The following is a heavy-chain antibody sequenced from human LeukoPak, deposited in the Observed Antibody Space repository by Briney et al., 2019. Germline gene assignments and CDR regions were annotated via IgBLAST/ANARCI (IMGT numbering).Heavy chain of an antibody. Sequence: GGSLRLSFAASRITFINAWMTSVRPAPGKGLEWVGRIYRSSNGETTDYSAPVKGRFTMSREYPKNALYLQMNSLKTEDTAVYYCTTYSSGSCPFWGQGTLVTVSS. V-gene: IGHV3-15*01. CDR3: TTYSSGSCPF. CDR1: RITFINAW. D-gene: IGHD6-19*01. J-gene: IGHJ4*02. CDR2: IYRSSNGETT.